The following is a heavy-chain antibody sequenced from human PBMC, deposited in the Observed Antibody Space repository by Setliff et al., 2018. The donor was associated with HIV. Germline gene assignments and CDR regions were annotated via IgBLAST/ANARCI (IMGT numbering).Heavy chain of an antibody. CDR3: AKLLGNGGNSDPFDI. V-gene: IGHV3-43*01. J-gene: IGHJ3*02. D-gene: IGHD2-21*01. Sequence: ESLKISCAASGFTFDDHTMNWVRQVPGKGLEWLCLISWDGSSTFYADSVKGRFTISRDNSKESLYLQMDRLTTADTGLYYCAKLLGNGGNSDPFDIWGQGTSVTVSS. CDR1: GFTFDDHT. CDR2: ISWDGSST.